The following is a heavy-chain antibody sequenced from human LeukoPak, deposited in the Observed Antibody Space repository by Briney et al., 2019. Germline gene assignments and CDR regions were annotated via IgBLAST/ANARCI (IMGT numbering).Heavy chain of an antibody. J-gene: IGHJ5*02. CDR2: MNGNSGNT. Sequence: ASVKVSCKASGYTFTSYDINWVRQATGQGLEWMGWMNGNSGNTGYAQKFQGRITMTRDTSITTAYMELSSLRSEDTAVYYCVRVDYFDTSLTPNWFDPWGQGTLVTVSS. CDR1: GYTFTSYD. CDR3: VRVDYFDTSLTPNWFDP. D-gene: IGHD3-22*01. V-gene: IGHV1-8*01.